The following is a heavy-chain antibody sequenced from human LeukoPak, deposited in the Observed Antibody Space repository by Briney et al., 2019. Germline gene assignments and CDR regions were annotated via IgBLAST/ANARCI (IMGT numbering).Heavy chain of an antibody. J-gene: IGHJ4*02. Sequence: SETLSLTCTVSGGSISSGSYYWSWIRQPAGKGLEWIGRIYTSGSTNYNPSLKSRVTISVDTSKNQFSLKLSSVTAADTAVYYCARDRVTYYYGSGSSGFDYWGQGTLVTVSS. CDR2: IYTSGST. CDR3: ARDRVTYYYGSGSSGFDY. D-gene: IGHD3-10*01. V-gene: IGHV4-61*02. CDR1: GGSISSGSYY.